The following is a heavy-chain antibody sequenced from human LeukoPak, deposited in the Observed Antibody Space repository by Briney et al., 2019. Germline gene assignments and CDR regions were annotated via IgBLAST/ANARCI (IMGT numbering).Heavy chain of an antibody. D-gene: IGHD5-24*01. Sequence: SGTLSLTCAVSGGSISSSNWWSWVRQPPGKGLEWIGEIYHSGSTNYNPSLKSRVTISVDKSKNQFSLKLSSVTAADTAVYYCARARWLQFPPFDYWGQGTLVTVSS. J-gene: IGHJ4*02. CDR1: GGSISSSNW. CDR3: ARARWLQFPPFDY. V-gene: IGHV4-4*02. CDR2: IYHSGST.